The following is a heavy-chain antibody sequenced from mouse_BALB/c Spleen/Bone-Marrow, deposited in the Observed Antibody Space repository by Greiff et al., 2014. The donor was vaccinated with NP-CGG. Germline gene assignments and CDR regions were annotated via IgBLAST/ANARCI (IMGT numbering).Heavy chain of an antibody. Sequence: DVMLVESGGGLVKPGGSLKLSCAASGFTFSDYYMYWVRQTPEKRLEWVATISDGGSYTYYPDSVKGRFTISRDNAKNNLYLQMCSLKSEDTAMYYCARSGERYGAMDYWGQGTSVTVFS. J-gene: IGHJ4*01. V-gene: IGHV5-4*02. CDR3: ARSGERYGAMDY. D-gene: IGHD1-1*02. CDR2: ISDGGSYT. CDR1: GFTFSDYY.